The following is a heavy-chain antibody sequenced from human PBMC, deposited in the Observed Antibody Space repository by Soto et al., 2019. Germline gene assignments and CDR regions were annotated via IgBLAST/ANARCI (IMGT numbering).Heavy chain of an antibody. CDR2: ISYDGSNK. CDR1: VFTFSSYA. V-gene: IGHV3-30-3*01. CDR3: ARDYSSSGYYGMEV. Sequence: VGSLRLSCASSVFTFSSYAVHCVRHAPGKGLEWVAVISYDGSNKYYADSVKGRFTISRDNSKNTLYLQMNSLRAEDTAVYYCARDYSSSGYYGMEVWGQGTMVIVSS. J-gene: IGHJ6*02. D-gene: IGHD6-6*01.